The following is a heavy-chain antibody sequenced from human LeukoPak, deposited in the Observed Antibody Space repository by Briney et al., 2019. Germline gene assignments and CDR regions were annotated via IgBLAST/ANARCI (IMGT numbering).Heavy chain of an antibody. CDR3: ARAGGTSWADY. D-gene: IGHD6-13*01. J-gene: IGHJ4*02. CDR2: VKQDGTEK. CDR1: GFTSSRYW. Sequence: GGSLRLSCAASGFTSSRYWMRWVRQAPGKGLGGVANVKQDGTEKFYVDSVKGRFTISRDNGKNSLYLQMNSLRVEDTAIYYCARAGGTSWADYWGQGTLVTVSS. V-gene: IGHV3-7*01.